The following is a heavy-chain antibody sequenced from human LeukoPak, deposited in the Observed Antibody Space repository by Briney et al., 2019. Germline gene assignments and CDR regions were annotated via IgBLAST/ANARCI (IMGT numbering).Heavy chain of an antibody. D-gene: IGHD3-9*01. V-gene: IGHV1-69*05. Sequence: SVKVSCKASGGTFSSYAINWVRQAPGQGLEWMGGIIPIFGTAVYPPKFQGKVTITTDESTSTAYMELSSLRSEDTAVYYCATGPFDLLETYFDYWGQGTLVTVSS. CDR3: ATGPFDLLETYFDY. CDR2: IIPIFGTA. CDR1: GGTFSSYA. J-gene: IGHJ4*02.